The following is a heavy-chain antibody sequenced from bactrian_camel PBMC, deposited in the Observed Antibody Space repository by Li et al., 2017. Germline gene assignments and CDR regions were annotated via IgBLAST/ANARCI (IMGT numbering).Heavy chain of an antibody. V-gene: IGHV3S63*01. CDR2: INTQLGTT. J-gene: IGHJ4*01. Sequence: QLVESGGGSVEAGGTLRLSCAASGDTYCMAWFRQAPGKERVGVASINTQLGTTYYADPVKGRFTIAQDNAKNTVYLQMNSLKPEDTAMYYCAAKVLWFGGTCSSASTQYNYWGQGTQVTVS. D-gene: IGHD7*01. CDR1: GDTYC. CDR3: AAKVLWFGGTCSSASTQYNY.